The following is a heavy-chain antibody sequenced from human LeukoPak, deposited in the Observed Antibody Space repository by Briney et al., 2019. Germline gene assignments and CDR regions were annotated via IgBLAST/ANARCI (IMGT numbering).Heavy chain of an antibody. CDR3: ARATYISSRASQLGY. V-gene: IGHV4-4*07. CDR1: GGSISSYY. CDR2: IYTSGST. D-gene: IGHD6-13*01. J-gene: IGHJ4*02. Sequence: SETLSLTCTVSGGSISSYYWSWIRQPAGKGLEWIGRIYTSGSTNYNPSLKSRVTMSVDTSKNQFSLRLRSVTAADTAMYYCARATYISSRASQLGYWGQGTLVTVSS.